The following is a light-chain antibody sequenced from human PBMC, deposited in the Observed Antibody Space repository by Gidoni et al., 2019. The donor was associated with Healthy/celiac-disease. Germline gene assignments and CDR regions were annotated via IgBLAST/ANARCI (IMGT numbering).Light chain of an antibody. CDR1: QSISSY. CDR3: QQSYSTPLT. Sequence: DLQMTQSPSSLSASVGDRVTITCRASQSISSYLHWYQQKPGKAPKLLIYAASSLQSGVPSRFSGSGSGTDFTLTSSSLQPEDFATYYCQQSYSTPLTFGGXTKVEIK. J-gene: IGKJ4*01. CDR2: AAS. V-gene: IGKV1-39*01.